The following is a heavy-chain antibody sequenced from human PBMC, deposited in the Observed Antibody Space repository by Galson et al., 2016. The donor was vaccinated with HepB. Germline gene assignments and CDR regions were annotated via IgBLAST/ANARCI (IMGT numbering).Heavy chain of an antibody. CDR2: ISGDRYYI. CDR1: GFTFWRFT. Sequence: SLRLSCAGSGFTFWRFTMTWFRQAPGKGLEWVSAISGDRYYIYYADSVQGRFTISRDNARNILYLQMDGLRNEDTALYFCAKSLFRGARDFWGQGTLVTVSS. D-gene: IGHD3-10*01. CDR3: AKSLFRGARDF. V-gene: IGHV3-23*01. J-gene: IGHJ4*02.